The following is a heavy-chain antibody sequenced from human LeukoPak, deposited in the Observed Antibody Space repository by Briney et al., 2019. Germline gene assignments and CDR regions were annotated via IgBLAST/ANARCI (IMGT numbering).Heavy chain of an antibody. CDR3: AKGEGGSY. D-gene: IGHD1-26*01. V-gene: IGHV3-30*07. Sequence: GRSLRLSCAASGFTFSSYAMHWVRQAPGKGLEWVAVISYDGSNKYYADSVKGRFTISRDNSKNTLYLQMNSLRAEDTAVYYCAKGEGGSYWGQGTLVTVSS. CDR1: GFTFSSYA. J-gene: IGHJ4*02. CDR2: ISYDGSNK.